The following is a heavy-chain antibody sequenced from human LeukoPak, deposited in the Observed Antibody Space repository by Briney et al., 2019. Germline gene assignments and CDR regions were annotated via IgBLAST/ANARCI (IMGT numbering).Heavy chain of an antibody. Sequence: SETLSLTCAVYGGSFSGYYWSWIRQPPGKGLEWIGEINHSGSTNYNPSLKSRVTISVDTSKNQFSLKLSSVTAADTAVYYCARGPQYYDFWSGYYTPYYFDYWGQGALVTVSS. J-gene: IGHJ4*02. CDR1: GGSFSGYY. D-gene: IGHD3-3*01. CDR3: ARGPQYYDFWSGYYTPYYFDY. V-gene: IGHV4-34*01. CDR2: INHSGST.